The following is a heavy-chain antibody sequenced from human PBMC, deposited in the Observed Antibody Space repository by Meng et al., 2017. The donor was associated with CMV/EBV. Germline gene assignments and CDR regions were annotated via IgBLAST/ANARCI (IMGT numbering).Heavy chain of an antibody. V-gene: IGHV3-66*02. CDR3: ARKIVDDAFDI. CDR2: IYSGGST. D-gene: IGHD2/OR15-2a*01. CDR1: GFTVSSNY. J-gene: IGHJ3*02. Sequence: GGSLRLSCAASGFTVSSNYMSWVRQAPGKGLEWVSVIYSGGSTYYADSVKGRFTISRDNSKNTLYLQMNSLRAEDTAVYYCARKIVDDAFDIWGQGTMVTRLL.